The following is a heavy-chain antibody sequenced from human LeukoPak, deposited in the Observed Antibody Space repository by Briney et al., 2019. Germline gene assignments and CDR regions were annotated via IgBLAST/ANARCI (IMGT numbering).Heavy chain of an antibody. CDR1: GGTFSSYA. Sequence: ASVKLSCKASGGTFSSYAISWVRQAPGQGLGWMGGIIPMFRTPKYAQKFQGRVTITTDEFTSTEYMELSSLGPEDTAVYYCASGDYCSNTSCYNGAFDIWGQGTMVTISS. CDR3: ASGDYCSNTSCYNGAFDI. D-gene: IGHD2-2*01. V-gene: IGHV1-69*05. J-gene: IGHJ3*02. CDR2: IIPMFRTP.